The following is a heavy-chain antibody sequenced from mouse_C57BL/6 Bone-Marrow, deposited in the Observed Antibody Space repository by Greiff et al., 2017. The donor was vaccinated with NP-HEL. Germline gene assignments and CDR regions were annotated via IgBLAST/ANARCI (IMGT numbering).Heavy chain of an antibody. J-gene: IGHJ1*03. D-gene: IGHD2-1*01. CDR2: IYPGDGDT. CDR1: GYAFSSSW. CDR3: ASSYGNYWYFDV. Sequence: QVQLQQSGPELVKPGASVKISCKASGYAFSSSWMNWVKQRPGKGLEWIGRIYPGDGDTNYNGKFKGKATLTADKSSSTAYMQLSSLTSEDSAVYFCASSYGNYWYFDVWGTGTTVTVSS. V-gene: IGHV1-82*01.